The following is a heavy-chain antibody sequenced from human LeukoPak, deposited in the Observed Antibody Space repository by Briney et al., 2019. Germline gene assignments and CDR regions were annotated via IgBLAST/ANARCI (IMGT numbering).Heavy chain of an antibody. CDR1: GGSISSTRYY. Sequence: NPSETLSLTCSVSGGSISSTRYYWGWIRQPPGKGLDWIGSMYYTGSSYYNPSLKSRVTISADTSKNQFSLKLSSVIAADTAVYYCARGPNIVLMVYATDFDYWGQGTLVTVSS. V-gene: IGHV4-39*07. D-gene: IGHD2-8*01. CDR3: ARGPNIVLMVYATDFDY. J-gene: IGHJ4*02. CDR2: MYYTGSS.